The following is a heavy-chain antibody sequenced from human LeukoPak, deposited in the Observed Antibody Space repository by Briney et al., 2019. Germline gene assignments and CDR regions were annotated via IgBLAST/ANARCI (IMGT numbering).Heavy chain of an antibody. CDR2: VYAGDSDT. J-gene: IGHJ4*02. CDR1: PYSFTSHW. CDR3: ARQNRGGSHTTGYYFDY. D-gene: IGHD1-26*01. V-gene: IGHV5-51*01. Sequence: GESLKISCTSSPYSFTSHWIGWVRQKPGKGLEWVGLVYAGDSDTIYSPSFQGQVTMSADKSTSTVYRQWSGLKASDTATYFCARQNRGGSHTTGYYFDYWGLGTLVTVSS.